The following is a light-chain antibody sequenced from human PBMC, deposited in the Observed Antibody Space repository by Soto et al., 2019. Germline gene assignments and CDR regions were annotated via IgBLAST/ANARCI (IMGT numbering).Light chain of an antibody. CDR3: QYYGSSVT. V-gene: IGKV3-20*01. Sequence: EIVVTQSPGTLSLSPGERATLSCRASQSISNFHLAWYQQKPGQAPRLLIYGTSTRATGGIADRFSGSGSGTDFTLTISRLEPEDFAVYYCQYYGSSVTFGGGTTGEIK. CDR2: GTS. J-gene: IGKJ4*01. CDR1: QSISNFH.